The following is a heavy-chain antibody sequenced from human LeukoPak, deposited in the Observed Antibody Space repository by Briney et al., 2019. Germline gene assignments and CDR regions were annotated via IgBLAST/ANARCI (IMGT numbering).Heavy chain of an antibody. V-gene: IGHV4-59*01. CDR2: IYYSGST. CDR3: ARVDYDILTGYYTHFDY. D-gene: IGHD3-9*01. CDR1: GGSISSYY. Sequence: SETLSLTCTVSGGSISSYYWSWIRQPPGKGLEWIGYIYYSGSTNYNPSLKSRVTISVDTSKNQFSLKLSSVTAADTAVYHCARVDYDILTGYYTHFDYWGQGTLVTVSS. J-gene: IGHJ4*02.